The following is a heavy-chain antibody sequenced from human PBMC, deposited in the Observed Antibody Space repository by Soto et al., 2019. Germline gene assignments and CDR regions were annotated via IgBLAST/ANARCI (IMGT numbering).Heavy chain of an antibody. J-gene: IGHJ4*02. Sequence: GGSLRLSCAASGFTFSDHYMDWVRQAPGKGLEWVGRTRNKGNSYTTEYAAYVKDRFTISRDDSRNSLYLQMNSLKTEDTAVYYCTSSWGDYRYLEYWGQGTLVTVSS. CDR2: TRNKGNSYTT. V-gene: IGHV3-72*01. D-gene: IGHD4-17*01. CDR1: GFTFSDHY. CDR3: TSSWGDYRYLEY.